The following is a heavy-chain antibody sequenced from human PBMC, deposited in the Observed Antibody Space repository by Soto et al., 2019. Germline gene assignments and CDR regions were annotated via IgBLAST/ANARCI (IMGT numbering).Heavy chain of an antibody. Sequence: EAQLLESGGDWAQPGGSLRLSCAASGFTFSSHGMSWVRQVPGKGLEWIAGLSRGGGTTYYADSVKGRFTISRDNSKNILDLITNSLKVEDTALYYCAKDGQFRTDGFDVWGQGTIVTVSS. CDR2: LSRGGGTT. CDR3: AKDGQFRTDGFDV. D-gene: IGHD1-1*01. CDR1: GFTFSSHG. J-gene: IGHJ3*01. V-gene: IGHV3-23*01.